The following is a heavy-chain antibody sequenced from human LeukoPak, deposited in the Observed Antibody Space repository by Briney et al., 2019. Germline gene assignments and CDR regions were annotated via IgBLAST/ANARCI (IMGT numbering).Heavy chain of an antibody. CDR1: GFTVSSNY. D-gene: IGHD1-26*01. CDR2: IYSGGST. Sequence: GGSLRLSCAASGFTVSSNYMSWGRQAPGKGLGWVSIIYSGGSTFYADSVKGRFTISRDNSKNTLYLQMNSLRAEDTAVYYCARGGSYLSAFDIWGQRTMVTVSS. V-gene: IGHV3-53*01. J-gene: IGHJ3*02. CDR3: ARGGSYLSAFDI.